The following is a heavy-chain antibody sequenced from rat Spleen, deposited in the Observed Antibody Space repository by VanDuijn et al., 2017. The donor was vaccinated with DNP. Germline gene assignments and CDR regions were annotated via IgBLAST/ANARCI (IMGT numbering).Heavy chain of an antibody. D-gene: IGHD5-1*01. Sequence: QVQLKESGPGLVQPSQTLSLTCTVSGFSLTSNSVHWVRQPQGKGLEWVGAIWSGGSTDYNSALKSRLSISRDTSKSQVFLKMNSLHTEDTAIYFYTRRLGAAMDAWGQGTSVTVSS. CDR3: TRRLGAAMDA. V-gene: IGHV2-1*01. J-gene: IGHJ4*01. CDR1: GFSLTSNS. CDR2: IWSGGST.